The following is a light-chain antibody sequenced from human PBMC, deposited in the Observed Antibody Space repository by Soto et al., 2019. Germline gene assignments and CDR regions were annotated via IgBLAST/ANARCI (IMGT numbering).Light chain of an antibody. V-gene: IGKV1-12*01. CDR3: QQANSFPWT. Sequence: DIQMTQSPSSVSASVGDRVTITCRASQAIRSRLDWYQQKPGKAPKLLICDASSLQSGVPSRFTGSGSGTDFTLTISSLQPEDFATYYCQQANSFPWTFGQGTKVDIK. J-gene: IGKJ1*01. CDR2: DAS. CDR1: QAIRSR.